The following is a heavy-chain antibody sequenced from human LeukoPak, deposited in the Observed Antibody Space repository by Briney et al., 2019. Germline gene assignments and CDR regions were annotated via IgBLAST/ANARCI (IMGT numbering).Heavy chain of an antibody. CDR1: GFTFSSYA. CDR3: ARIYSNRYFDY. Sequence: GGSLRLSCAASGFTFSSYAMHWVRQAPGKGLEWVAVISYDGSNKYYADSVKGRFTISRDNSKNTLYLQMNSLRAEDTAVYYCARIYSNRYFDYWGQGTLVTVSS. V-gene: IGHV3-30*04. D-gene: IGHD4-11*01. CDR2: ISYDGSNK. J-gene: IGHJ4*02.